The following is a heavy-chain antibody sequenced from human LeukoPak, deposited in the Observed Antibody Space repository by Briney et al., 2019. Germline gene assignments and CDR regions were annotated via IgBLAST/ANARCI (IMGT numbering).Heavy chain of an antibody. Sequence: PSETLSLTCAVSGGSISSGGYSWSWIRQPPGKALEWIGNIFYSGSTYYSPSLKSRVTISLDTSRNQFSLKLSSVTAADTAVYYCARAPGYRGVVTAIWRKYYFDYWGQGTLVTVSS. CDR2: IFYSGST. CDR1: GGSISSGGYS. J-gene: IGHJ4*02. D-gene: IGHD2-21*02. CDR3: ARAPGYRGVVTAIWRKYYFDY. V-gene: IGHV4-30-2*03.